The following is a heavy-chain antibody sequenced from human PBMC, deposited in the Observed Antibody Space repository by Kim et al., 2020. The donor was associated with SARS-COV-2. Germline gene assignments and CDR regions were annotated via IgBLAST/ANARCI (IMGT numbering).Heavy chain of an antibody. CDR2: INPSGGST. Sequence: ASVKVSCQASGYTFTSYYMHWVRQAPGQGLEWMGIINPSGGSTSYAQKFQGRVTMTRDTSTSTVYMELSSLRSEDTAVYYCARDQGSEYSSGWYDYWGQGTLVTVSS. CDR1: GYTFTSYY. J-gene: IGHJ4*02. D-gene: IGHD6-19*01. CDR3: ARDQGSEYSSGWYDY. V-gene: IGHV1-46*01.